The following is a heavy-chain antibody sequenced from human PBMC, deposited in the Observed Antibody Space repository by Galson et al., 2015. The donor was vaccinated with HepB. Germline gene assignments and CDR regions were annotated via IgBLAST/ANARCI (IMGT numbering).Heavy chain of an antibody. Sequence: SLRLSCAASGFRFTNHGMHWVRQAPGKGLQCVAAIWGDGGKTYYIDSVKGRFTTSRDSTRNTLYLQMTSLRVEDTAVYYCAKVANLGDIRNYLDYWGQGTLVTVSS. D-gene: IGHD3-16*01. CDR1: GFRFTNHG. CDR3: AKVANLGDIRNYLDY. V-gene: IGHV3-33*08. J-gene: IGHJ4*02. CDR2: IWGDGGKT.